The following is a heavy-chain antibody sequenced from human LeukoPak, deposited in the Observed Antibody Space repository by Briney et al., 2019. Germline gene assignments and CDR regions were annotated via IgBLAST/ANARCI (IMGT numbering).Heavy chain of an antibody. Sequence: ASLKVSCKASGYSFTSYYIHWVRQAPGQGLEYMGIIRPSGSTAYAQRSQGRVTMTRDTSTSAVYMELSSLRSEDTAVYYCAREGPETYYFDFWGQGTLVTVSS. D-gene: IGHD5-24*01. CDR2: IRPSGST. CDR1: GYSFTSYY. J-gene: IGHJ4*02. V-gene: IGHV1-46*01. CDR3: AREGPETYYFDF.